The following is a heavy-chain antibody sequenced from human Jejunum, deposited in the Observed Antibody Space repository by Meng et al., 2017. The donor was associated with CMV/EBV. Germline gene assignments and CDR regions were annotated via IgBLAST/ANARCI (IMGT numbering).Heavy chain of an antibody. CDR3: TSRYCTNGVCYVH. Sequence: GFPFSNAWITWVRQAPGKGLEWVGRIKSKTDGGTTDYAAPVKGRFTISRDDSKNTLYLQMISLRSEDTAVYYCTSRYCTNGVCYVHWGQGTLVTVSS. CDR2: IKSKTDGGTT. V-gene: IGHV3-15*01. D-gene: IGHD2-8*01. CDR1: GFPFSNAW. J-gene: IGHJ4*02.